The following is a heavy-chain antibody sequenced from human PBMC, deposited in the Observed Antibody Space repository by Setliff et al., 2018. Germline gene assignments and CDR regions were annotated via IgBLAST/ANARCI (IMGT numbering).Heavy chain of an antibody. CDR1: YYSISSGYY. J-gene: IGHJ4*02. V-gene: IGHV4-38-2*01. CDR3: RLWSHSYHNDY. CDR2: MYHSGST. D-gene: IGHD3-16*02. Sequence: KPSETLSLTCAVSYYSISSGYYWGWIRQPPGKGLEWIGSMYHSGSTYYSPSLESRVTMSVDTSKNQFSLKLTSVTAADTAVYYCRLWSHSYHNDYWGQGTLVTVSS.